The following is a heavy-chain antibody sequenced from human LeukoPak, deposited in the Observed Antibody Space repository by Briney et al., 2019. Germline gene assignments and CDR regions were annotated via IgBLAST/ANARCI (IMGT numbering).Heavy chain of an antibody. D-gene: IGHD3-22*01. V-gene: IGHV3-9*01. J-gene: IGHJ4*02. CDR3: AKASQDYYDSSGYKDY. CDR2: ISWNSGSI. Sequence: PGRSLRLSCAASGFTFDDYAMHWVRQAPGKGLEWVSGISWNSGSIGYADSVKGRLTISRDNAKNSLYLQMNSLRAEDTALYYCAKASQDYYDSSGYKDYWGQGTLVTVSS. CDR1: GFTFDDYA.